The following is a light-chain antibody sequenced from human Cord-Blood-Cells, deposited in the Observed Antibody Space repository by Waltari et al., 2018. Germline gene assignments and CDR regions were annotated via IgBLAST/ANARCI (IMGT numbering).Light chain of an antibody. Sequence: ELVMTQSPATLSVSPGERATLSCRASQSVSSNLAWYQQKPRQAPRRLIYGASTSATGIPARFIGSGSGTEFTLTISSLQSEHFAVYYGQQYNNWPMYTFGQGTKLEIK. V-gene: IGKV3-15*01. CDR1: QSVSSN. CDR2: GAS. J-gene: IGKJ2*01. CDR3: QQYNNWPMYT.